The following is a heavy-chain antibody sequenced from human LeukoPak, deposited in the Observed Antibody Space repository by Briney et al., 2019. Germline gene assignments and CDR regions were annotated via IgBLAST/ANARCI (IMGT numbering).Heavy chain of an antibody. CDR1: GFPFSSYW. J-gene: IGHJ4*02. CDR3: TRVGYIDEGIDY. V-gene: IGHV3-7*04. D-gene: IGHD5-24*01. Sequence: GGSLRLSCVASGFPFSSYWMTWVRQAPGKGLEWVANIKQGGSKKSYVDSVKGRFTISRDNAKNSLYLQMNSLRAEDTAICYCTRVGYIDEGIDYWGQGTLVTVSS. CDR2: IKQGGSKK.